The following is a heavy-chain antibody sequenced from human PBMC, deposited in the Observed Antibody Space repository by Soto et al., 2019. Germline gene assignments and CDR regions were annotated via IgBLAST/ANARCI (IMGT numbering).Heavy chain of an antibody. CDR2: ISTDRGDT. J-gene: IGHJ4*02. V-gene: IGHV1-18*01. Sequence: QVQLVQSGAEVKKPGASVKVSCKASGYSFPTHDITWLRQAPGKGLQWVGGISTDRGDTIYPQDLQGRVTMTTDSSTSTVYREQKSLRPDDTAVYYCARDDLNRSGKDFDYWGQGTLFTVSS. CDR3: ARDDLNRSGKDFDY. D-gene: IGHD3-3*01. CDR1: GYSFPTHD.